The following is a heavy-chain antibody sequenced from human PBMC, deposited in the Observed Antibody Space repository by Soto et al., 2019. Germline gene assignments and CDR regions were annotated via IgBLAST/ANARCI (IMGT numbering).Heavy chain of an antibody. CDR3: ARDQSGYVGHGY. J-gene: IGHJ4*02. V-gene: IGHV1-8*01. D-gene: IGHD5-12*01. Sequence: ASVKVSCKASGYTFTSYDINWVRQATGQGLEWMGWMNPNSGNTGYAQKFQGRVTMTRNTSISTAYMELSSLRSEDTAVYYCARDQSGYVGHGYWGQGTLVTVSS. CDR1: GYTFTSYD. CDR2: MNPNSGNT.